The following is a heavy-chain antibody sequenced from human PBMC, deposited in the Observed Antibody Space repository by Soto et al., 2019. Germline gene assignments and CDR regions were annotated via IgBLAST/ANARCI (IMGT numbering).Heavy chain of an antibody. CDR2: IYYSGST. V-gene: IGHV4-61*01. J-gene: IGHJ6*02. CDR1: GDSVSSNSYY. Sequence: PSETLSLTCTVSGDSVSSNSYYWTWIRQPPGKGLEWIGYIYYSGSTNYNSSLKSRVTISVDTSKNQFSLKLTSLTAADTAVYYCARAWKEPWGGMDVWGPGTTVTVLL. D-gene: IGHD1-1*01. CDR3: ARAWKEPWGGMDV.